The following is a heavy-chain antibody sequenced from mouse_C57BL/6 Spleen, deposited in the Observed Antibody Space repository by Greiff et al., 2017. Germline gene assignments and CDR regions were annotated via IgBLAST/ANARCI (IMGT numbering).Heavy chain of an antibody. V-gene: IGHV5-17*01. CDR3: ARDDYDYFDD. D-gene: IGHD2-4*01. CDR1: GFTFSDYG. CDR2: ISSGSSTI. Sequence: EVMLVESGGGLVKPGGSLKLSCAASGFTFSDYGMHWVRQAPEKGLEWVAYISSGSSTIYSADTVKGRFTISRDNAKNTLCLQMTSLSAEDTAMYYCARDDYDYFDDWGQGTTLTVSS. J-gene: IGHJ2*01.